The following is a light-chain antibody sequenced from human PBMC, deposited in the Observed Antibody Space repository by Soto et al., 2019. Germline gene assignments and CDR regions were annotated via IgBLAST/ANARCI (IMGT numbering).Light chain of an antibody. CDR3: QQAYSTSPIS. CDR2: GAS. Sequence: DIQMTQSPSSLSAAIGDRVTITCRASQSIKNYLNWYQHKPGAAPKLLIFGASNLESGVPSRCSGSGSGTEVTLSISSLQPEDFATYYWQQAYSTSPISVGQRTRVEIK. CDR1: QSIKNY. J-gene: IGKJ5*01. V-gene: IGKV1-39*01.